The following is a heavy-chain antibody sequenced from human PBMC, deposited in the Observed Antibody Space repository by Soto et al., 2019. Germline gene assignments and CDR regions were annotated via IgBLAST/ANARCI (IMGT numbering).Heavy chain of an antibody. D-gene: IGHD6-13*01. CDR2: ISWNSGSI. CDR1: GFTFDDYA. Sequence: PGGSLRLSCAASGFTFDDYAMHWVRQAPGKGLEWVSGISWNSGSIGYADSVKGRFTISRDNAKNSLYLQMNSLRAEDTALYYCAKDIAAAAVPGGWFDPWGQGTLVTVSS. CDR3: AKDIAAAAVPGGWFDP. J-gene: IGHJ5*02. V-gene: IGHV3-9*01.